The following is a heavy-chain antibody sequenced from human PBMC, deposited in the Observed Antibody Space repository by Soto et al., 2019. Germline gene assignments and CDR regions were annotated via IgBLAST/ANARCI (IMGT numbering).Heavy chain of an antibody. J-gene: IGHJ4*02. D-gene: IGHD3-10*01. CDR2: IIPIFGTA. V-gene: IGHV1-69*06. Sequence: ASVKVSCKASGGTFSSYAISWVRQAPGQGLEWMGGIIPIFGTANYAQKFQGRVTITADKSTSTAYMELSSLRSEDTAVYYCAGSAVQPYGSGSYYNFDYWDQGTLVTVSS. CDR1: GGTFSSYA. CDR3: AGSAVQPYGSGSYYNFDY.